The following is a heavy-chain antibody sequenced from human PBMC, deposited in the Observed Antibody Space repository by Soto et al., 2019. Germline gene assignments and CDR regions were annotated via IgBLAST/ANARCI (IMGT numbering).Heavy chain of an antibody. V-gene: IGHV4-4*07. CDR3: AGDEGYYYSGMDV. CDR2: IYPSGNT. J-gene: IGHJ6*02. Sequence: SETLSLTCTVSGGSISSYYWSWIRQTAGKGLEWIGRIYPSGNTSYNPSLKSRVTLSIDTSKNQLSLKMSSVTAADTAVYFCAGDEGYYYSGMDVWGQGTAVTVSS. CDR1: GGSISSYY.